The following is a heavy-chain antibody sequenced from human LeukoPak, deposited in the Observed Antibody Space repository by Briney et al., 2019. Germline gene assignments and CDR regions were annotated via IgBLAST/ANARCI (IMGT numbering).Heavy chain of an antibody. CDR2: IYYSGST. Sequence: SETLSLTCTVSGGSISSSSYYWGWIRQPPGKGLGWIGSIYYSGSTYYNPSLKSRVTISVDTSKNQFSLKLSSVTAADTAVYYCASLYDSSGYWGQGTLVTVSS. D-gene: IGHD3-22*01. V-gene: IGHV4-39*01. J-gene: IGHJ4*02. CDR1: GGSISSSSYY. CDR3: ASLYDSSGY.